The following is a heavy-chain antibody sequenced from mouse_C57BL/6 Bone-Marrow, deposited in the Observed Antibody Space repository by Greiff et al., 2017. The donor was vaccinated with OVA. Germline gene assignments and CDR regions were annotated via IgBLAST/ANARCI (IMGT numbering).Heavy chain of an antibody. D-gene: IGHD1-1*01. J-gene: IGHJ1*03. V-gene: IGHV1-55*01. CDR3: ARRYYGSSWYFDV. CDR1: GYTFTSYW. CDR2: IYPGSGST. Sequence: QVQLQQPGAELVKPGASVKMSCKASGYTFTSYWITWVKQRPGQGLAWIGDIYPGSGSTNYNEKFKSKDTLTVDTSSSTAYMQLSSLTSEDSAVYYCARRYYGSSWYFDVWGTGTTVTVSS.